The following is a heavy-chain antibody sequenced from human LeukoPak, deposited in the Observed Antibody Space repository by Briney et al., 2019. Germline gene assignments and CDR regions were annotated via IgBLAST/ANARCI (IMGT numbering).Heavy chain of an antibody. CDR3: ARSVTNSGSYYVDY. CDR1: GYTFTSYG. J-gene: IGHJ4*02. CDR2: ISAYNGNT. V-gene: IGHV1-18*01. D-gene: IGHD1-26*01. Sequence: GASVKASCKASGYTFTSYGISWVRQAPGQGLEWMGWISAYNGNTNYAQKLQGRVTMTTDTSTSTAYMELRSLRSDDTAVYYCARSVTNSGSYYVDYWGQGTLVTVSS.